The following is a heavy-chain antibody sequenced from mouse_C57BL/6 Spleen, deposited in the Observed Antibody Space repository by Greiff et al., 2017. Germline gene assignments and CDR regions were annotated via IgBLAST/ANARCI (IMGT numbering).Heavy chain of an antibody. V-gene: IGHV3-5*01. Sequence: VQLKESGPGLVKPSQTVFLTCTVTGISITTGHYRWSWIRQFPGNKLEWIGYIYYSGTITYNPSLTSRTTITIDTPKSQVFLEMSSLTAEDTATYYCARGRGFFDYWGQGTTLTVSS. J-gene: IGHJ2*01. CDR2: IYYSGTI. CDR3: ARGRGFFDY. CDR1: GISITTGHYR. D-gene: IGHD3-1*01.